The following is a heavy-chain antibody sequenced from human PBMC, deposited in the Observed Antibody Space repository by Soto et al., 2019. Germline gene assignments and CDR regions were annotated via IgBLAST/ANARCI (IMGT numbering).Heavy chain of an antibody. CDR1: GVTFKTSE. D-gene: IGHD1-1*01. CDR3: ASSGWGASGTPYLDF. Sequence: PGGSLRLSCAASGVTFKTSEVHWVRQAPGKGLEWLSFIRASDNSIYYADSVEGRFTISGDNAKNSVSLQMNSLTVGDTAIYYCASSGWGASGTPYLDFWGQGTLVTVSS. CDR2: IRASDNSI. J-gene: IGHJ4*02. V-gene: IGHV3-48*03.